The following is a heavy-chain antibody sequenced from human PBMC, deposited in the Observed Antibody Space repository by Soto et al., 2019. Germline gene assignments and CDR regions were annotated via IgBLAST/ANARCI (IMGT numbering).Heavy chain of an antibody. J-gene: IGHJ4*02. D-gene: IGHD1-26*01. Sequence: GASVKVSCKASGYTFTSYGISWVRQAPGQGLEWMGWISAYNGNTNYAQKLQGRVTMTTDTSTSTAYMELRSLRSDDTAVYYCARDLGGSYYDPPGYYFDYWGQGTLVTVSS. CDR1: GYTFTSYG. V-gene: IGHV1-18*01. CDR3: ARDLGGSYYDPPGYYFDY. CDR2: ISAYNGNT.